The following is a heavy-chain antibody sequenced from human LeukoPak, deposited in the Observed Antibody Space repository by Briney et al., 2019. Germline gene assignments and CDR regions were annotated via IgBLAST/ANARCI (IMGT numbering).Heavy chain of an antibody. CDR3: ARDGYYYDSSGYYFDY. D-gene: IGHD3-22*01. J-gene: IGHJ4*02. Sequence: GGSLRLSCAASGFTFSSYEMNWVRQAPGKGLEWVSYISSSGSTIYYADSVQGRFTISRDNAKNSLYLQMNSLRAEDTAVYYCARDGYYYDSSGYYFDYWGQGTLVTVSS. V-gene: IGHV3-48*03. CDR1: GFTFSSYE. CDR2: ISSSGSTI.